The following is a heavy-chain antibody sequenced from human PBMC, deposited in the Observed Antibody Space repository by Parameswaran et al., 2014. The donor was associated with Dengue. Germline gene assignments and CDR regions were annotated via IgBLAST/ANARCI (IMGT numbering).Heavy chain of an antibody. CDR2: IWYDGSNK. CDR3: ARDGGSSSYLYYYYYYMDV. V-gene: IGHV3-33*01. J-gene: IGHJ6*03. Sequence: WIRQPPGKGLEWVAVIWYDGSNKYYADSVKGRFTISRDNSKNTLCLQMNSLRAEDTAVYYCARDGGSSSYLYYYYYYMDVWGKGTTVTVSS. D-gene: IGHD6-13*01.